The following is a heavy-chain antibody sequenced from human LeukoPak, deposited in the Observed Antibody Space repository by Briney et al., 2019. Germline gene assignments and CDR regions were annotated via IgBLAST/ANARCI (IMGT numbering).Heavy chain of an antibody. CDR2: IIPIFGTA. V-gene: IGHV1-69*05. CDR1: GGTFSSYA. J-gene: IGHJ6*03. Sequence: SVKVSCKASGGTFSSYAISWVRQAPGQGLEWMGGIIPIFGTANYAQKFQGRVTITTDESTSTAYMELSSLRSEDTAVHYCARDKGYCSSTSCHHSYMDVWGKGTTVTVSS. D-gene: IGHD2-2*01. CDR3: ARDKGYCSSTSCHHSYMDV.